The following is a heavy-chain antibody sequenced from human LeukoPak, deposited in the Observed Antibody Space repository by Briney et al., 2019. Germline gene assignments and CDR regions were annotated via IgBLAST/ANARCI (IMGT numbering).Heavy chain of an antibody. CDR1: GGSFSGYY. Sequence: PSETLSLTCAVYGGSFSGYYWSWIRQPPGKGLEWIGEINHSGSTNYNPSLKSRVTISVDTSKNQFSLKLSSVTAADTAVYYCARVRVDCSGGSCPETLTYYGMDVWGQGTTVTVSS. D-gene: IGHD2-15*01. CDR2: INHSGST. J-gene: IGHJ6*02. CDR3: ARVRVDCSGGSCPETLTYYGMDV. V-gene: IGHV4-34*01.